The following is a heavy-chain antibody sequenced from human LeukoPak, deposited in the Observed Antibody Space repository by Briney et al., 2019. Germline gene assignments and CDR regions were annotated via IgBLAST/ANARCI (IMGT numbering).Heavy chain of an antibody. J-gene: IGHJ4*02. CDR1: GYSFPSYG. CDR2: ISPYNDNT. D-gene: IGHD3-10*01. CDR3: ARHFYGSGTYYHFDY. V-gene: IGHV1-18*01. Sequence: ASAKVSCKASGYSFPSYGISWVRQAPGQGPEWMGWISPYNDNTNYAQKLQGRATLTTDTSTSTAYMELRSLRSDDTAVYYCARHFYGSGTYYHFDYWGQGTLVTVSS.